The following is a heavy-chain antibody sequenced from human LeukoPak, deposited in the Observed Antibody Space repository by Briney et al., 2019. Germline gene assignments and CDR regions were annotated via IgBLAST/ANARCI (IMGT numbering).Heavy chain of an antibody. CDR3: ARVKRCCSGGNCYSVPDY. Sequence: GGSLRLSCAASGFTFSDHYMDWVRQAPGKGLEWVGRTRNKANSYTTEYAASVKARFTISRDDPKSSLYLEMNSLKAEDWAVYYCARVKRCCSGGNCYSVPDYWGQGTLVTVSS. CDR2: TRNKANSYTT. CDR1: GFTFSDHY. V-gene: IGHV3-72*01. J-gene: IGHJ4*02. D-gene: IGHD2-15*01.